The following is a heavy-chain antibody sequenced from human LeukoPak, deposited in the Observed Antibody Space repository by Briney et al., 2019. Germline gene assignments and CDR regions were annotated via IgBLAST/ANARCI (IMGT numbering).Heavy chain of an antibody. CDR1: GGSISSYY. CDR3: ARSSYYYGADAFDI. D-gene: IGHD3-10*01. CDR2: IYYSGST. J-gene: IGHJ3*02. V-gene: IGHV4-59*01. Sequence: SETLSLTCTVSGGSISSYYWSWIRQPPGKGLDWIGYIYYSGSTNYSPSLKSRVTISLDTSKTQFSLKLSSVTAADTAVYYCARSSYYYGADAFDIWGQGTMVTVSS.